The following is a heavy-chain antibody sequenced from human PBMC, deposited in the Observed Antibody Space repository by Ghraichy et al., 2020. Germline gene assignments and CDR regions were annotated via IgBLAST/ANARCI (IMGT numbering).Heavy chain of an antibody. V-gene: IGHV4-4*07. D-gene: IGHD2-15*01. Sequence: GSLRLSCTVSGGSISSYYWSWIRQPAGKGLEWIGRIYSSGSTNYNPFFKSRVTMSVDTSKNQFSLKLSSVTAADTAVYYCARSKWLYDSGGALDIWGQGTMVSVST. J-gene: IGHJ3*02. CDR1: GGSISSYY. CDR2: IYSSGST. CDR3: ARSKWLYDSGGALDI.